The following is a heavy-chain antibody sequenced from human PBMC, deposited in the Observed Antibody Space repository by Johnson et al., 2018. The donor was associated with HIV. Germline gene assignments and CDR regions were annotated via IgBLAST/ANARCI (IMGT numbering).Heavy chain of an antibody. Sequence: EVQLVESGGGLVKPGGSLRLSCAASGFTFSNAWMSWVRQAPGKGLEWVGRIKSKPDGGTTDYAAPVKGRFTISRDDSKNTLYLQMNSLKTEDTAVYYCTTAVDGATDAFDIWGQGTMVTVSS. CDR2: IKSKPDGGTT. D-gene: IGHD4-17*01. J-gene: IGHJ3*02. V-gene: IGHV3-15*01. CDR1: GFTFSNAW. CDR3: TTAVDGATDAFDI.